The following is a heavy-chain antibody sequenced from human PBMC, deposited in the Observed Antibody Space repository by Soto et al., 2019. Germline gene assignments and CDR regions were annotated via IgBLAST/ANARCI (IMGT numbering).Heavy chain of an antibody. CDR3: ARVGAEYYDFWSGYYNSYYYYYMDV. CDR2: IKQDGSEK. D-gene: IGHD3-3*01. Sequence: GGSLRLSCAASGFAFSSYWMSWVRQAPGKGLEWVANIKQDGSEKYYVDSVKGRFTISRDNAKNSLYLQMNSLRAEDTAVYYCARVGAEYYDFWSGYYNSYYYYYMDVSGKGTTVTVSS. V-gene: IGHV3-7*01. J-gene: IGHJ6*03. CDR1: GFAFSSYW.